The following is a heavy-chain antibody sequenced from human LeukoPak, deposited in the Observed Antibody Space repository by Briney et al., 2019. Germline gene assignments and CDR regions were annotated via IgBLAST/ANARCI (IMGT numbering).Heavy chain of an antibody. CDR3: AREPSTAAGTGRPVAY. CDR2: MYTRGST. Sequence: SETLSLTCIVSGGSISSYFWSWIRQPAGKGLEWIGRMYTRGSTNCNPSLKSRVLMSVDPSKNQFSLNLTSVTAADTAVYYCAREPSTAAGTGRPVAYWPQGTLVTVSS. D-gene: IGHD6-13*01. CDR1: GGSISSYF. V-gene: IGHV4-4*07. J-gene: IGHJ4*02.